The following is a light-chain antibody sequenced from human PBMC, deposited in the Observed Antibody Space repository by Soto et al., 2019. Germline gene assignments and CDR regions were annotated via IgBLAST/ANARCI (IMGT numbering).Light chain of an antibody. J-gene: IGLJ7*01. V-gene: IGLV4-69*01. CDR2: LNSDASQ. CDR1: SGPASYA. CDR3: QTWGTGIAV. Sequence: QSVLTQSPSASASLGPSANPPGPLSSGPASYAIAWHQHQPERGPRYLMKLNSDASQSKGDGIPDRFSGSSSGAERYLTISSLQPEDEADYYCQTWGTGIAVFGGGTQLTVL.